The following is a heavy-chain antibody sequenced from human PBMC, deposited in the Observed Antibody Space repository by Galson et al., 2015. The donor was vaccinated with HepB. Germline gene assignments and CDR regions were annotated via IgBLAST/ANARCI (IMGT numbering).Heavy chain of an antibody. CDR2: IDPSDSYT. D-gene: IGHD1-20*01. CDR1: GYSFTSYW. CDR3: AVRDGITGTTIDAFDI. Sequence: GAEVKKPGESLRISCKGSGYSFTSYWISWVRQMPGKGLEWMGRIDPSDSYTNYSPSFQGHVTISADKSISTAYLQWSSLKASDTAMYYCAVRDGITGTTIDAFDIWGQGTMVTVSS. V-gene: IGHV5-10-1*01. J-gene: IGHJ3*02.